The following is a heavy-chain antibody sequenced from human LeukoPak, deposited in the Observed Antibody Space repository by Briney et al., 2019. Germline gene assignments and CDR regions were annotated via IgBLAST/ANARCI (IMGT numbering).Heavy chain of an antibody. CDR3: ARERAPNPTLNWFDH. CDR2: MNPNSGNT. Sequence: ASVKVSFKASGGTFSTNAINWVRQATGQGLEWMGWMNPNSGNTGYAQKFQGRVTMTRNTSISTAYMELSSLRSEDTAVYYCARERAPNPTLNWFDHWGQGTLVTVSS. V-gene: IGHV1-8*02. J-gene: IGHJ5*02. D-gene: IGHD1-26*01. CDR1: GGTFSTNA.